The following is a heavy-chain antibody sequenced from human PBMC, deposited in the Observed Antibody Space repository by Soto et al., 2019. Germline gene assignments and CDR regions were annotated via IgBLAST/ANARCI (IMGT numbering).Heavy chain of an antibody. CDR2: LSGSGTST. Sequence: EVQLLESGGGLVQPGGSLRLSCAASGFTFSSYAMSWVRQAPGKGLEWVSALSGSGTSTYYAGSVKGWFTISRDNSKNTLYLQMNSLRAEDTAVYYCAKKVSGAGDTSNLHYWGQGTLVTVSS. CDR3: AKKVSGAGDTSNLHY. J-gene: IGHJ4*02. V-gene: IGHV3-23*01. CDR1: GFTFSSYA. D-gene: IGHD3-10*02.